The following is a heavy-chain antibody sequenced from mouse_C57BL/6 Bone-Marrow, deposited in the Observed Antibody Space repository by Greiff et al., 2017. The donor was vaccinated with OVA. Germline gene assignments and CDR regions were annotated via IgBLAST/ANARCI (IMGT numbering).Heavy chain of an antibody. V-gene: IGHV5-16*01. J-gene: IGHJ1*03. CDR3: ARFYYDGYFDV. D-gene: IGHD2-4*01. Sequence: DVKLVESEGGLVQPGSSMKLSCTASGFTFSDYYMAWVRQVPEKGLEWVANINYDGSSTYYLDSLKSRFIISRDNAKNILYLQMSSLKSEDTATYYCARFYYDGYFDVWGTGTTVTVSS. CDR2: INYDGSST. CDR1: GFTFSDYY.